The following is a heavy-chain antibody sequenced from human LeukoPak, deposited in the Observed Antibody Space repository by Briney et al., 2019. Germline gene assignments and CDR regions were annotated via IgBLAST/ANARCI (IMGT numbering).Heavy chain of an antibody. V-gene: IGHV4-59*01. CDR1: GGSISSYY. D-gene: IGHD6-13*01. CDR3: ARGLQQQLVSWDYYYYYMDV. Sequence: SETLSLTCTVSGGSISSYYWSWIRQPPGKGLEWIGYIYYSGSTNYNPSLKSRVTISVDTSKNQFSLKLSSVTAADTAVYYCARGLQQQLVSWDYYYYYMDVWGKGTTVTVSS. CDR2: IYYSGST. J-gene: IGHJ6*03.